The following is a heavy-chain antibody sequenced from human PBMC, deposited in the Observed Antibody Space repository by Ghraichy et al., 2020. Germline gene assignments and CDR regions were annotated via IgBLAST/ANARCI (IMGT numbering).Heavy chain of an antibody. CDR1: GYIFTDYW. Sequence: GEYLNISCKGSGYIFTDYWIGWVRQMPGKGLEWMGIIYPGDSDTRYSPSFQGQVTISADKSISTAYLQWSSLKASDTAIYYCGRRGDYRYFDLWGRGTLVTVSS. CDR2: IYPGDSDT. J-gene: IGHJ2*01. CDR3: GRRGDYRYFDL. D-gene: IGHD4-17*01. V-gene: IGHV5-51*01.